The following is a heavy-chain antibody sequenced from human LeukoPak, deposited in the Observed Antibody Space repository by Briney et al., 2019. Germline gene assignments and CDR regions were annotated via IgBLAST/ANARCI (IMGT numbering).Heavy chain of an antibody. CDR2: ISHSGGST. CDR3: ASYPDFTVTTGGAFDI. CDR1: GFTFSTYA. V-gene: IGHV3-23*01. J-gene: IGHJ3*02. Sequence: GGSLRLSCAASGFTFSTYAMSWVRQAPGKGLEWVSGISHSGGSTYYAESVTGRFTISRDNSKNTLYLQMNSLRAEDTAVYYCASYPDFTVTTGGAFDIWGQGTMVTVSS. D-gene: IGHD4-17*01.